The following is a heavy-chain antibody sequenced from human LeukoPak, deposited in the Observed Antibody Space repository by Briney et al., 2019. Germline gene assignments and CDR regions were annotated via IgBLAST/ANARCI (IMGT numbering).Heavy chain of an antibody. CDR1: GGTFSSYA. D-gene: IGHD3-22*01. J-gene: IGHJ4*02. CDR3: ARSNYYGSSGYCDY. V-gene: IGHV1-69*05. Sequence: SVKVSCKASGGTFSSYAISWVRQAPGQGLEWMGRIIPIFGTANYAQKFQGRVTITTDESTSTAYMELSSLRSEDTAVYYCARSNYYGSSGYCDYWGQGTLVTVSS. CDR2: IIPIFGTA.